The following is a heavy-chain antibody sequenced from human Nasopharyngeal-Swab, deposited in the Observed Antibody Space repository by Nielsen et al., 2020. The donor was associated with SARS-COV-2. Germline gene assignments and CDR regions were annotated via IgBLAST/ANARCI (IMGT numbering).Heavy chain of an antibody. V-gene: IGHV3-48*02. CDR2: ISSSSGTI. CDR3: ARIYGSAYIELDFDY. Sequence: GESLKISCAASGFTFSSYCMNWVRQAPGKGLEWVSYISSSSGTIYYAASVKGRFTISSDNAKNPVYLQRNSQRDEDTAVYYCARIYGSAYIELDFDYWGQGTLVTVSS. D-gene: IGHD3-10*01. J-gene: IGHJ4*02. CDR1: GFTFSSYC.